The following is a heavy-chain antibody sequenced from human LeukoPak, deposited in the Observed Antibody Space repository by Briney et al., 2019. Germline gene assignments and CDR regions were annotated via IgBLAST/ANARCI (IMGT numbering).Heavy chain of an antibody. CDR3: ARGEDYYYYYMDV. V-gene: IGHV4-34*01. Sequence: PSETLSLTCAVYGGSFSGYYWSWIRQPPGKGLEWIGEINHSGSTNYNPSLKSRVTISVDTSKNQFSLKLSSVTAADTAVYYCARGEDYYYYYMDVWGKGTTVTVSS. CDR2: INHSGST. J-gene: IGHJ6*03. CDR1: GGSFSGYY.